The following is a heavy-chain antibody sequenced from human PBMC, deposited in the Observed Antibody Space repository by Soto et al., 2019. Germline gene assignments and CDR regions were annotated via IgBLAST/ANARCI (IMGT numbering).Heavy chain of an antibody. CDR1: GFTFSRYG. J-gene: IGHJ4*02. V-gene: IGHV3-30*03. D-gene: IGHD4-17*01. CDR2: ISYDGSAE. CDR3: AGVLVASNGAYLPTPFHFDR. Sequence: QVRLVESGGDVVQPGESLRLSCAASGFTFSRYGIHWVRQAPGKGLQWVTVISYDGSAEYYADSVKGRFTISRDNSRNPVSLQMNSLRLEDTAVYYCAGVLVASNGAYLPTPFHFDRWGKGALVAVSS.